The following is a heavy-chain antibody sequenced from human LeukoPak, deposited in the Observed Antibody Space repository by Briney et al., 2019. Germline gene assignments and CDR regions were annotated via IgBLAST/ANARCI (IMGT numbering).Heavy chain of an antibody. Sequence: GGSLRLSCAASGFTFSSYAMHWVRQAPGKGLEWVAVISYDGSNKYYADSVKGRFTISRDNSKNTLYLQMNSLRAEDTAVYYCARAGGSGCYDLIDYWGQGTLVTVSS. CDR1: GFTFSSYA. V-gene: IGHV3-30*01. CDR3: ARAGGSGCYDLIDY. D-gene: IGHD1-26*01. CDR2: ISYDGSNK. J-gene: IGHJ4*02.